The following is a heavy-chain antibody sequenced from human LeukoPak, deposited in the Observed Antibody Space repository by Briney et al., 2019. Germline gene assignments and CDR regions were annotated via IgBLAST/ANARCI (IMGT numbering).Heavy chain of an antibody. CDR3: ASIAAAGFWFDP. V-gene: IGHV1-69*05. CDR2: IIPIFGTA. J-gene: IGHJ5*02. CDR1: GGTFSSYA. Sequence: SVKVSCKVSGGTFSSYAISWVRQAPGQGLEWMGRIIPIFGTANYAQKFQGRVTITTDESTSTAYMELSSLRSEDTAVYYCASIAAAGFWFDPWGQGTLVTVSS. D-gene: IGHD6-13*01.